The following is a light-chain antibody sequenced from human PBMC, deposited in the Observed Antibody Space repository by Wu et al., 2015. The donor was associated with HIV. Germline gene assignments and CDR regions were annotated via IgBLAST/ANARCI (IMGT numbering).Light chain of an antibody. CDR2: GTS. Sequence: EIVMTQSPATLSVSPGERATLSCRASQSVGGNLAWYQQKRGQSPRLLIYGTSTRATGIPARFSGSGPGTEFTLTISSLQSEDFAVYYCQQRRYWPLYTFGQGTKLEIK. V-gene: IGKV3-15*01. J-gene: IGKJ2*01. CDR1: QSVGGN. CDR3: QQRRYWPLYT.